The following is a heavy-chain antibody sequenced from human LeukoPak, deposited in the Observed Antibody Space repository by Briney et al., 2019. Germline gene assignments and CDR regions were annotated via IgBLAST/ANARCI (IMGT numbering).Heavy chain of an antibody. CDR1: GFIFKSYA. J-gene: IGHJ4*02. CDR2: IRYDGSIK. V-gene: IGHV3-30*02. Sequence: GGSLRLSCAASGFIFKSYAMHWVRQAPGKGLDWVAFIRYDGSIKDHADSVKGRFTISRDNSKNTLFLQMNSLRDEDTAMYYCAKVSPISPSGYLDYWGQGTPVTVSS. CDR3: AKVSPISPSGYLDY. D-gene: IGHD3-3*01.